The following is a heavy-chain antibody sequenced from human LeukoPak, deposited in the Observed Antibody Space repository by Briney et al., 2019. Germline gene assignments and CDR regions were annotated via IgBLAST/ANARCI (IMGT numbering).Heavy chain of an antibody. J-gene: IGHJ3*02. CDR2: MSPNSGNT. Sequence: ASVKVSCKASVYTFTSYDINWVRQATGQGPEWMGWMSPNSGNTGYAQKFQARVSMTRNTSISTAYMELSSLRSEDTAVYYCTRGLVVLSATSWAFDIWGHGTMVTVSS. V-gene: IGHV1-8*01. CDR3: TRGLVVLSATSWAFDI. CDR1: VYTFTSYD. D-gene: IGHD2-15*01.